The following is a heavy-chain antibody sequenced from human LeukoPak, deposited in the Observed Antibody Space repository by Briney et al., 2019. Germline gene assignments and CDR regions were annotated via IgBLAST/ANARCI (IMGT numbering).Heavy chain of an antibody. CDR2: ISGSGGST. Sequence: GGSLRLSCAASGFTFSSYAMSWVRQAPGKGLEWVSAISGSGGSTYYADSVKGRFTISRDNPKNTLYLQMNSLRAEDTAVYYCAKDPFPGQVGPAAGFDYWGQGTLVTVSS. J-gene: IGHJ4*02. D-gene: IGHD2-2*01. CDR3: AKDPFPGQVGPAAGFDY. CDR1: GFTFSSYA. V-gene: IGHV3-23*01.